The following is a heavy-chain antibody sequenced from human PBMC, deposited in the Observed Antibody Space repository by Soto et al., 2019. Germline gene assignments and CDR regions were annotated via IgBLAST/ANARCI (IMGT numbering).Heavy chain of an antibody. V-gene: IGHV1-69*02. CDR1: GGTFSTYT. Sequence: QVHLVQSGAEVKKPGSSVKVSCKAAGGTFSTYTLIWVRQAPGQGLEWMGRIIPMLTVTNSAQKFQGRVTLTSDKSTNTAFMELTSLRSHDTAVYYCSIGSWSAETFDVWGQGTMVTVSS. CDR3: SIGSWSAETFDV. J-gene: IGHJ3*01. CDR2: IIPMLTVT. D-gene: IGHD2-2*01.